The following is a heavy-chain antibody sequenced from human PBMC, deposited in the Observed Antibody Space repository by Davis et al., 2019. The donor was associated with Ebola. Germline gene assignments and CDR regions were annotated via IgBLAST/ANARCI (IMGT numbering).Heavy chain of an antibody. D-gene: IGHD3-22*01. CDR2: IYHSGST. V-gene: IGHV4-30-2*01. Sequence: PSETLSLTCTVSGGSISSGGYSWSWIRQPPGKGLEWIGFIYHSGSTYYNPSLRGRVTISVDRSKNQFSLNLRSVTAADTAVYYCARDRGYYYEGAFEIWGQGTMVTVSS. J-gene: IGHJ3*02. CDR3: ARDRGYYYEGAFEI. CDR1: GGSISSGGYS.